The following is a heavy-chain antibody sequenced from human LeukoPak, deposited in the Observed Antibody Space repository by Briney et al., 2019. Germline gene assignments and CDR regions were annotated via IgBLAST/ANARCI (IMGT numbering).Heavy chain of an antibody. CDR2: ISWNSGSI. Sequence: GRSLRLSCAASGFTFDDYAMHWVRQAPGKGLEWVSGISWNSGSIGYADSVKGRFTISRDNAKNYLYLQMNSLRAEDTALYYCAKGPTVAAAGTLAFDYWGQGTLVTVSS. V-gene: IGHV3-9*01. J-gene: IGHJ4*02. CDR1: GFTFDDYA. D-gene: IGHD6-13*01. CDR3: AKGPTVAAAGTLAFDY.